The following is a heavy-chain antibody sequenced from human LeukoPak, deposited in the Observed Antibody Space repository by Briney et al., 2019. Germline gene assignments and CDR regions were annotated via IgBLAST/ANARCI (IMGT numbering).Heavy chain of an antibody. CDR2: ISGSGGST. CDR1: GFTFSSYG. D-gene: IGHD3-16*02. Sequence: GTLRLSCAASGFTFSSYGMSWVRQAPGKGLEWVSAISGSGGSTYYADSVKGRFTISRDNSKNTLYLQMNSLRAEDTALYYCARGFRDYVWGSYRYSDYWGQGTLVTVSS. V-gene: IGHV3-23*01. J-gene: IGHJ4*02. CDR3: ARGFRDYVWGSYRYSDY.